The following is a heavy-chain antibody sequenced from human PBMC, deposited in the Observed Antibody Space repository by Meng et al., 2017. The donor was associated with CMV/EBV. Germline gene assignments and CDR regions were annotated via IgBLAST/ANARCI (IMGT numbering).Heavy chain of an antibody. CDR1: GNTFISYD. D-gene: IGHD1-26*01. Sequence: ASVKVSCKASGNTFISYDINWVRQATGQGLEWMGWMNPNSGNTAYAQKFQGRVTMTRNTSISTAYMELTSLRSEDTAVYYCARASSGSYYLNWFDPWGQGTLVTVSS. CDR2: MNPNSGNT. J-gene: IGHJ5*02. CDR3: ARASSGSYYLNWFDP. V-gene: IGHV1-8*01.